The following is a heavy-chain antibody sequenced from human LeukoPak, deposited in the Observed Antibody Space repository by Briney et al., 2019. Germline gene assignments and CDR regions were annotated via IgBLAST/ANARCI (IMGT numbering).Heavy chain of an antibody. D-gene: IGHD6-13*01. CDR2: VYYTGST. Sequence: SGTLSLTCTVSGDSITSYYWSWIRQPPGKGLEWIGYVYYTGSTSYNPSLKSRVTISADTSKNQFSLRLSSVTAADTALYYCARKGSNWSTQFNYWGQGTLVTVSS. J-gene: IGHJ4*02. CDR1: GDSITSYY. V-gene: IGHV4-59*08. CDR3: ARKGSNWSTQFNY.